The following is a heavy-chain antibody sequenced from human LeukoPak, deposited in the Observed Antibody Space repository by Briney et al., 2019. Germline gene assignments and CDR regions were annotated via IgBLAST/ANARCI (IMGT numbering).Heavy chain of an antibody. D-gene: IGHD6-6*01. V-gene: IGHV1-24*01. CDR2: FDPEDGET. Sequence: ASVKVSCKVSGDTLSELTMHWVRQAPGKGLEWMGGFDPEDGETIYAQKFQGRVTMTEDTSTDTAYMELSSLRSEDTAVYYCATDLAAGPYYYYGMDVWGQGTTVTVSS. CDR1: GDTLSELT. CDR3: ATDLAAGPYYYYGMDV. J-gene: IGHJ6*02.